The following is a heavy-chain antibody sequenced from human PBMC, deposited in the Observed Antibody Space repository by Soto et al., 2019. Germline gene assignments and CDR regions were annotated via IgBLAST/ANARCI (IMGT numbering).Heavy chain of an antibody. J-gene: IGHJ5*02. CDR1: GDSVSSHY. CDR2: LYNDERT. Sequence: SETLSLTCTVSGDSVSSHYWSWIRQPAGKGLEWLGRLYNDERTNYNPSLKSRVTISLDTSKNQFSLKVTSMTAADTAVYFCARARGGDSGDYASLFDRWGQGNLVTVSS. V-gene: IGHV4-4*07. D-gene: IGHD4-17*01. CDR3: ARARGGDSGDYASLFDR.